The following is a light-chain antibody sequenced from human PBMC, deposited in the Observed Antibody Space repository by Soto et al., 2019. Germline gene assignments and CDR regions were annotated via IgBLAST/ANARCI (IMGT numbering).Light chain of an antibody. CDR3: QQHNQWPIT. V-gene: IGKV3-15*01. CDR1: QSINDN. J-gene: IGKJ5*01. CDR2: QTS. Sequence: EIAMTQSPATLSVSPGERATLSCRASQSINDNLAWYQQKPGQAPRLLMFQTSTRATGFPARFSGSGSGTEFTLTISSLQSEDSAVYYCQQHNQWPITFGQGTRLEI.